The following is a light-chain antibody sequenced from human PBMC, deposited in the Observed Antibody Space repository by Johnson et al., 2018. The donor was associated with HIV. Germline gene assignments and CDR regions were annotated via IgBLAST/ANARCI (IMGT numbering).Light chain of an antibody. J-gene: IGLJ1*01. CDR2: ENN. V-gene: IGLV1-51*02. CDR3: GTWDSSLSAGV. CDR1: SSYMGNYA. Sequence: QSVLTQPPSVSAAPGQKVTISCSGSSSYMGNYAVSWYQQLPGTAPKLLIYENNKRPTGITDRFSGSKSGTSATLGITGLQPGDAADYYCGTWDSSLSAGVFGTGTKVTVL.